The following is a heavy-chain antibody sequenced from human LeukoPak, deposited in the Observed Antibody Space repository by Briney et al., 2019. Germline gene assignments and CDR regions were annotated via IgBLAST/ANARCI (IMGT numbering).Heavy chain of an antibody. CDR1: GFTFHNYA. D-gene: IGHD1-26*01. CDR3: VKVSGRGPRGPFDF. V-gene: IGHV3-23*01. Sequence: GGSLRLSCAASGFTFHNYAMAWVRQAPGKGLEWVSGISGSGYSTDYADSVKGRFTISRDVSKDTLYMQMNSLRVEDTAVYYCVKVSGRGPRGPFDFWGQGTLVSVSS. CDR2: ISGSGYST. J-gene: IGHJ4*02.